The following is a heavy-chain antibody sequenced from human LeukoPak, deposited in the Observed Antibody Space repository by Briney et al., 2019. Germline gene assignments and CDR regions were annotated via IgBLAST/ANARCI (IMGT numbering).Heavy chain of an antibody. V-gene: IGHV3-21*01. CDR3: ASGFSSSPYFDY. CDR2: STGSSSYI. Sequence: PGGSLRLSCAAPGFTFSTYYMNWVRQAPGKGLEWVSFSTGSSSYIYYTDSVKGRFTISRDNAKISLFLQMNSLRDEDTAVYYCASGFSSSPYFDYWGQGTLVTVSS. J-gene: IGHJ4*02. CDR1: GFTFSTYY. D-gene: IGHD6-6*01.